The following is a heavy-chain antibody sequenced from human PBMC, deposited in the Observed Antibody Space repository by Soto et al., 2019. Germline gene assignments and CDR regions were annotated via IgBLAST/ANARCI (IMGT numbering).Heavy chain of an antibody. CDR1: GFTFSDYY. V-gene: IGHV3-11*01. Sequence: PGGSLRLSCAASGFTFSDYYMSWIRQAPGKGLEWVSYISSSGSTIYYADSVKGRFTISRDNAKSSLYLQMNSLRAEDTAVYYCARRVYDFWSGSGDVWGQGTTVTVSS. CDR2: ISSSGSTI. CDR3: ARRVYDFWSGSGDV. D-gene: IGHD3-3*01. J-gene: IGHJ6*02.